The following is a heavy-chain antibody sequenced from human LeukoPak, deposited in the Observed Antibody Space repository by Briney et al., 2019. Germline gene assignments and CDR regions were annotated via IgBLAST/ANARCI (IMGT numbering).Heavy chain of an antibody. CDR1: GFTFSNYW. D-gene: IGHD6-19*01. J-gene: IGHJ4*02. CDR2: IDNAGSIT. Sequence: SGGSLRLSCAASGFTFSNYWIHWVRKAPGKGLVWVSRIDNAGSITTYADSVKGRFTISRDNAKNSLYLQMNSLRAEDTAVYYCASSGWPSKGSDYWGQGTLVTVSS. CDR3: ASSGWPSKGSDY. V-gene: IGHV3-74*03.